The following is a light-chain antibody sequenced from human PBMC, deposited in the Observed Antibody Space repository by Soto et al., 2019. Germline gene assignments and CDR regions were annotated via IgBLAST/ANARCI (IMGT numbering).Light chain of an antibody. CDR2: EVS. CDR1: SSDVGGSNY. Sequence: QSALTQPASVSGSPGQSLTISCTGTSSDVGGSNYVSWYQQHPGKAPKLMIYEVSNRPSGVSNRFSGSKSGNTASLTISGLQTEDEADYYCSSYTSISTLVFAGGTKLTVL. J-gene: IGLJ2*01. V-gene: IGLV2-14*01. CDR3: SSYTSISTLV.